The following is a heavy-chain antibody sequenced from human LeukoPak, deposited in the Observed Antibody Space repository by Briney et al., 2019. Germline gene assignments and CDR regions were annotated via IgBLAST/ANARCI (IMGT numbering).Heavy chain of an antibody. J-gene: IGHJ4*02. Sequence: GGSLRLSCTVSGFTVSSNSMSWVRQAPGKGLERVSFIYSDNTHYSDSVEGRFTISRDNSKNTLYLQMISLRAEDTAVYYCARRAGAYSHPYDYWGQGTLVTVSS. V-gene: IGHV3-53*01. CDR3: ARRAGAYSHPYDY. CDR2: IYSDNT. CDR1: GFTVSSNS. D-gene: IGHD4/OR15-4a*01.